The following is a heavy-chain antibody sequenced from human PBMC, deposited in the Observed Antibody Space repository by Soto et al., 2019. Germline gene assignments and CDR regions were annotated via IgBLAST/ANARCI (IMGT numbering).Heavy chain of an antibody. D-gene: IGHD1-20*01. V-gene: IGHV1-18*01. CDR3: ARDTNNWEGNWLDP. CDR2: ISGSNSHT. J-gene: IGHJ5*02. Sequence: SVKVSCKASGSTFITSGISWLRQAPGQGLEWLGWISGSNSHTNYAQKFQGRVTMTTDTSTSTTYMDLRSLRSDDTAVYYCARDTNNWEGNWLDPWGQGTLVTVSS. CDR1: GSTFITSG.